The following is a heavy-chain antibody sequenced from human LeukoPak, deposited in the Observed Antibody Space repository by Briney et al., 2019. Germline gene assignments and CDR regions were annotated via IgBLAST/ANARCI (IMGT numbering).Heavy chain of an antibody. CDR2: INPNSGGT. Sequence: ASVKVSCKASGYTFTGYYMHRVRQAPGQGLEWMGWINPNSGGTNYAQKFQGRVTMTRDTSISTAYMELSRLRSDDTAVYYCARERGIAAAGTRMVGYWGQGTLVTVSS. J-gene: IGHJ4*02. D-gene: IGHD6-13*01. CDR1: GYTFTGYY. V-gene: IGHV1-2*02. CDR3: ARERGIAAAGTRMVGY.